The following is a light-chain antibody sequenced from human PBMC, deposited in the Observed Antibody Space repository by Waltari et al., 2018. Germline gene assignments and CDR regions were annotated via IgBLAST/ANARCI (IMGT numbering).Light chain of an antibody. CDR3: CSYAGSYTVV. Sequence: QSALTQPRSVSGSPGQSVTISCTGTSGDVGGYHYVPWYQQHPVKAPKAIIYDGSKRPSGVPDRLSGSKSGKTASLTLSGLQAEDEADYYCCSYAGSYTVVFGGGTKLTVL. V-gene: IGLV2-11*01. CDR2: DGS. CDR1: SGDVGGYHY. J-gene: IGLJ2*01.